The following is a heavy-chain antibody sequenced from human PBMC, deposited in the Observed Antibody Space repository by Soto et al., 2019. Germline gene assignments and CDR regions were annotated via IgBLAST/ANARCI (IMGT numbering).Heavy chain of an antibody. Sequence: QITLKESGPTLVKPTQTLTLTCTFSGFSLRISGVGVGWIRQPPGKALEWLALIYWDDDKRYSPSLKSRLTITSDTPKNQVVRTMTIMDPVDTATYCCASSATVSDAFDIWGRGKMVTVSS. CDR2: IYWDDDK. V-gene: IGHV2-5*02. J-gene: IGHJ3*02. CDR1: GFSLRISGVG. CDR3: ASSATVSDAFDI. D-gene: IGHD2-15*01.